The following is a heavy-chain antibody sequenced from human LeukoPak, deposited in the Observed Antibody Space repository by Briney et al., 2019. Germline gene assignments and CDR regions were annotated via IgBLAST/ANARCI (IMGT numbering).Heavy chain of an antibody. CDR3: ARGSVRYSSGWGGAKFDY. Sequence: SETLSLTCAVYGGSFSGYYWSWIRQPPGKGLEWIGEINHSGSTNYNPSLKSRVTISVDTSKNQFSLKLSSVTAADTAVYYCARGSVRYSSGWGGAKFDYWGQGTLVTVSS. D-gene: IGHD6-19*01. CDR2: INHSGST. CDR1: GGSFSGYY. V-gene: IGHV4-34*01. J-gene: IGHJ4*02.